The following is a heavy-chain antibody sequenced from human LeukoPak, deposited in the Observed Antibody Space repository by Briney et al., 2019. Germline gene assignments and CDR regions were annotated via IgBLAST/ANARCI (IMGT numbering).Heavy chain of an antibody. Sequence: GGSLRLSCAASGFTFSSYAMHWVRQAPGKGLEWVAFIRYDGSNKYYADSVKGRFTISRDNSKNTLYLQMNSLRAEDTAVYYCAKGPWYSSSWYIGYWGQGTLVTVSS. J-gene: IGHJ4*02. CDR3: AKGPWYSSSWYIGY. V-gene: IGHV3-30*02. CDR2: IRYDGSNK. D-gene: IGHD6-13*01. CDR1: GFTFSSYA.